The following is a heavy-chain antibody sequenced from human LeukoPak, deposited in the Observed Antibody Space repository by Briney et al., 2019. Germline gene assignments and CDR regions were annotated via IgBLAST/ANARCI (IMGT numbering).Heavy chain of an antibody. CDR2: IFPSGGEI. CDR3: VTYRQVMLPFEA. D-gene: IGHD5-18*01. Sequence: GGSLRLSCAASGFTFSTFAMLWVRQPRGKGLEWVSSIFPSGGEIHYADSVRGRFTISRDNSKSTLSLQMNSLRAEDTAIYYCVTYRQVMLPFEAWGQGNLVTVSS. J-gene: IGHJ5*02. V-gene: IGHV3-23*01. CDR1: GFTFSTFA.